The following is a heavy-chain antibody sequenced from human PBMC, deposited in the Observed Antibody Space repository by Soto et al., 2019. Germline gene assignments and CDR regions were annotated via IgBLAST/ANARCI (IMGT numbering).Heavy chain of an antibody. J-gene: IGHJ4*02. D-gene: IGHD3-3*01. V-gene: IGHV4-39*01. CDR3: ARPFNDFWSGYPRVYFDY. CDR2: IYYSGST. CDR1: GGSISSSSYY. Sequence: SETLSLTCTVSGGSISSSSYYWVWIRHPPGKGLEWIGSIYYSGSTYYNPSLKSRVTISVDTSKNQFSLKLSSVTAADTAVYYCARPFNDFWSGYPRVYFDYWGQGTLVTVSS.